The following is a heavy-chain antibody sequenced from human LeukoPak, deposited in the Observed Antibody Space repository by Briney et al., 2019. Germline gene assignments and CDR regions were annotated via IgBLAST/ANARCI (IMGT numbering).Heavy chain of an antibody. CDR3: ARGPDGYNSHFDY. CDR1: GFTFSDYA. V-gene: IGHV3-30-3*01. J-gene: IGHJ4*02. Sequence: GGSLRLSCVASGFTFSDYAMHWVRQAPGKGLEWVAVIYYDGSKKYYADSVEGRFTISRDNSKNTLYLHMKGLRVEDTAVYYCARGPDGYNSHFDYWGQGTLVTVSS. CDR2: IYYDGSKK. D-gene: IGHD5-24*01.